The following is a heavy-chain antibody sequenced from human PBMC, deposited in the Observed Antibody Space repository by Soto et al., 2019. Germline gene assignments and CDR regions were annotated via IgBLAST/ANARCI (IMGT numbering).Heavy chain of an antibody. V-gene: IGHV1-69*01. CDR1: GGTFSSYA. CDR3: ASLCGDKYSSSSPPATS. CDR2: IIPIFGTA. Sequence: QVQLVQSGAEVKKPGSSVKVSCKASGGTFSSYAISWVRQAPGQGLEWMGGIIPIFGTANYAQKFQGRVTITADESTSTAYMELSSLRSEDTAVYYCASLCGDKYSSSSPPATSWGQGTLVTVSS. D-gene: IGHD6-6*01. J-gene: IGHJ4*02.